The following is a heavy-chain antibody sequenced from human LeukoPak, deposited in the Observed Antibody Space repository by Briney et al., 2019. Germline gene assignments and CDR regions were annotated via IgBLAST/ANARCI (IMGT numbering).Heavy chain of an antibody. J-gene: IGHJ5*02. D-gene: IGHD3-3*01. V-gene: IGHV1-8*01. CDR2: MNPNSGNT. CDR1: GYTFTSYD. CDR3: ARGGHSTYYDFWSGYYPLMTGFDP. Sequence: VASVKVSCKASGYTFTSYDINWVRQATGQGLEWMGWMNPNSGNTGYAQKFQGRVTMTRNTSISTAYMELSSLRSEDTAVYYCARGGHSTYYDFWSGYYPLMTGFDPWGQGTLVTVSS.